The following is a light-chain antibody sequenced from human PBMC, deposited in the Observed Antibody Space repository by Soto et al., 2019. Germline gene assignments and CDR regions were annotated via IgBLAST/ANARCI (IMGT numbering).Light chain of an antibody. CDR2: KDF. CDR3: YSAADNNLSLWV. J-gene: IGLJ3*02. Sequence: SYELTQPSSVSVSPGQTARITCSGDVLAKKYARWFQQKPGQAPVLVIYKDFERPSGIPERFSGSSSGTTVTLTISGAQVEDEADYYCYSAADNNLSLWVFGGGTKLTVL. CDR1: VLAKKY. V-gene: IGLV3-27*01.